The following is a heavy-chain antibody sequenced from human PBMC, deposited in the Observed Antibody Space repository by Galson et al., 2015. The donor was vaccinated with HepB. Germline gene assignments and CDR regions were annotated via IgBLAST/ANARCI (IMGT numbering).Heavy chain of an antibody. D-gene: IGHD5-24*01. CDR2: IIPILGIA. J-gene: IGHJ4*02. V-gene: IGHV1-69*02. CDR3: ASVVNGFRDGHRPYDY. Sequence: SVKVSCKASGGTFNSYTLSWVRQAPGQGLEWMGRIIPILGIANYAHTFQGRVTITADKSASTAYMELSSLKSEDTAVYFCASVVNGFRDGHRPYDYWGQGTLLTVSS. CDR1: GGTFNSYT.